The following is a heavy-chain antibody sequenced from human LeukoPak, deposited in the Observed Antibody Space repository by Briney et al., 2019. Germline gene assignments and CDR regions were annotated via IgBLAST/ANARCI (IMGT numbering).Heavy chain of an antibody. V-gene: IGHV3-7*01. CDR1: GFTFSTSW. Sequence: GGSLRLSCVASGFTFSTSWMNWVRQAPGKGLEWVANIKGDGSVQSYVDSVKGRFTISRDNAKNSLFLQMNSLRTEDTAVYYCARERPGEDTFDIWGQGTMVTVSS. CDR3: ARERPGEDTFDI. CDR2: IKGDGSVQ. J-gene: IGHJ3*02. D-gene: IGHD7-27*01.